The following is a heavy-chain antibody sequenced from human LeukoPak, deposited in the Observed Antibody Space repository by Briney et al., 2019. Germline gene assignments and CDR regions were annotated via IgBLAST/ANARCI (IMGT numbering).Heavy chain of an antibody. CDR2: IDTSGSST. CDR3: ARLSDFDY. D-gene: IGHD2-21*02. V-gene: IGHV3-23*05. CDR1: GFTFSSYA. Sequence: GGSLRLSCVASGFTFSSYAMSWVRLAPGRGLEWVSSIDTSGSSTYFPDSVKGRFTISRDNSKNTLYLQMNSLRAEDTALYYCARLSDFDYWGQGALVTVSS. J-gene: IGHJ4*02.